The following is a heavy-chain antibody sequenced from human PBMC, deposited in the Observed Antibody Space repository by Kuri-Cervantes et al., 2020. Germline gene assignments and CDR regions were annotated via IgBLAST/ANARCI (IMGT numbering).Heavy chain of an antibody. Sequence: GESLKISCAASGFTFSGSAMHWVRQASRKGLEWLGRIRSTGNSYATAYAASVRGRFTISRDDSKNTAYLQMNSLKTEDTALYYCSRAYCSSSSCSDWYSDLWGRGTLVTVSS. J-gene: IGHJ2*01. V-gene: IGHV3-73*01. CDR3: SRAYCSSSSCSDWYSDL. CDR2: IRSTGNSYAT. CDR1: GFTFSGSA. D-gene: IGHD2-2*01.